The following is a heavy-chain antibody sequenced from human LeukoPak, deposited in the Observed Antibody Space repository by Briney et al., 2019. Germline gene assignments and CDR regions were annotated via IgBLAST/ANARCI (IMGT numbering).Heavy chain of an antibody. D-gene: IGHD5-18*01. Sequence: SETLSLTCTVSGGSISSYYWSWLRQPPGKGLEWIGYIYCSGSTNYNPSLKSRVTISVDTSKNQFSLKLSSVTAADTAVYYCARDARYSYGLNSDAFDIWGQGTMVTVSS. J-gene: IGHJ3*02. CDR1: GGSISSYY. CDR3: ARDARYSYGLNSDAFDI. CDR2: IYCSGST. V-gene: IGHV4-59*01.